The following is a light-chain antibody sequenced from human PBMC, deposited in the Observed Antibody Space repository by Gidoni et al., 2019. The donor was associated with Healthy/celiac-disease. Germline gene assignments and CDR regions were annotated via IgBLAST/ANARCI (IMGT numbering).Light chain of an antibody. Sequence: EIVLTQSPGTLSLSPGERATLSCRASQRVSSSYLAWYQQKPGQAPRLLIYGASSRATGIPDRFSGSGSGTDFTLTISRLEPEDFAGYYCQQYGSLGLTFGGGTKVEIK. J-gene: IGKJ4*01. CDR3: QQYGSLGLT. CDR1: QRVSSSY. V-gene: IGKV3-20*01. CDR2: GAS.